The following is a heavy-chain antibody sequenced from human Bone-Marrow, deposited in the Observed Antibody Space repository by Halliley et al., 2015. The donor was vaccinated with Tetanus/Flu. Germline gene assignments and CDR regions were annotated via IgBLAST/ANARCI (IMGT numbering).Heavy chain of an antibody. CDR2: VYHSGST. J-gene: IGHJ2*01. CDR1: GGSITSSNW. Sequence: TLSLTCAVSGGSITSSNWWNWVRQPPGKGLEWIGQVYHSGSTNYNPSLKSRVTISVDKSKNQFSLNLASVTAADTAVYYCARDMISDGTYEKVSWYVDLWGRGTLVTVS. V-gene: IGHV4-4*02. CDR3: ARDMISDGTYEKVSWYVDL. D-gene: IGHD3-16*01.